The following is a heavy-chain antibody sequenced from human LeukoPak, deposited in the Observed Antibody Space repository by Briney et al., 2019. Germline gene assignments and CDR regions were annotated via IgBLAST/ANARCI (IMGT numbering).Heavy chain of an antibody. D-gene: IGHD2-2*01. V-gene: IGHV3-11*04. Sequence: PGGSLRLSCAASRFTFSDYYMSWIRQAPGKGLEWVSYISSSGSSIYYADSVKGRFTISRDNAKNSLYLQMNSLRVEDTAVYYCAKSTTMMTYYDYGMDVWGQGTTVTVSS. J-gene: IGHJ6*02. CDR1: RFTFSDYY. CDR3: AKSTTMMTYYDYGMDV. CDR2: ISSSGSSI.